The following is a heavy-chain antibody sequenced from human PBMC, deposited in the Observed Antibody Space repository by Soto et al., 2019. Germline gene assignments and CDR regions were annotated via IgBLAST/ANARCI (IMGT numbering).Heavy chain of an antibody. CDR3: ARNKVVTRVQNYFDY. CDR1: GGSISSGGYY. V-gene: IGHV4-31*03. CDR2: IYYSGST. D-gene: IGHD2-21*02. J-gene: IGHJ4*02. Sequence: PSETLSLTCTVSGGSISSGGYYWSWIRQHPGKGLEWIGYIYYSGSTYYNPSLKSRVTISVDTSKNQFSLKLSSVTAADTAVYYCARNKVVTRVQNYFDYWGQGTLVTVSS.